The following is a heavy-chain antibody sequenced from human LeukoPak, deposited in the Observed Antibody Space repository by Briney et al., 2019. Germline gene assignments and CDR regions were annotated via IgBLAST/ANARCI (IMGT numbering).Heavy chain of an antibody. V-gene: IGHV4-59*01. CDR2: IYYSGST. Sequence: SETLSLTCAVYGGSFSGYCWSWIRQPPGKGLEWIAYIYYSGSTNYNPSLKSRVTISVDTSKNQFSLKLSSVTAADTAVYYCARGGGNFPYFDYWGQGTLVTVSS. D-gene: IGHD4-23*01. J-gene: IGHJ4*02. CDR1: GGSFSGYC. CDR3: ARGGGNFPYFDY.